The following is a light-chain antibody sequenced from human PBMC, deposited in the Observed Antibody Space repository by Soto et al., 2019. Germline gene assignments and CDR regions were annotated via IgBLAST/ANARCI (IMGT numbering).Light chain of an antibody. CDR1: QSVSSSY. V-gene: IGKV3-20*01. Sequence: EMVVTQSPGTLSLSPGERVTLSCRASQSVSSSYLAWYQQKPGQAPRLLIYGASSRATGIPARFSGSGSGTDFTLTISRLEPEDFAVYYCHQYDTSPLTFGGGTKVEI. CDR3: HQYDTSPLT. J-gene: IGKJ4*01. CDR2: GAS.